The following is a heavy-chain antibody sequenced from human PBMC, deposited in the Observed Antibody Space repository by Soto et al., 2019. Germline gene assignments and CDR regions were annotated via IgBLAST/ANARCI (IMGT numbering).Heavy chain of an antibody. V-gene: IGHV1-69*01. J-gene: IGHJ4*02. CDR1: GGTFSNYA. Sequence: QVPLVQSGAEVKKPGSSVKVSCKASGGTFSNYAISWVRQAPGQGLEWMGGIIPIFGTANYAQKFQGRVTITADESTSTAYMELSSLRSEDTAVYYCASYYKGYCSGGSCPPWDYWGQGTLVTVSS. CDR2: IIPIFGTA. D-gene: IGHD2-15*01. CDR3: ASYYKGYCSGGSCPPWDY.